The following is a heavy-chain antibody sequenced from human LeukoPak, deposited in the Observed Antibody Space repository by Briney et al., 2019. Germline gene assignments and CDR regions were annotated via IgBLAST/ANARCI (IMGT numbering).Heavy chain of an antibody. CDR3: VRDEAGRTSMWYGPDY. Sequence: PGGSLRLSCAASGFSFSSFWMTWVRQAPGKGLEWVANIKQDGSEKYYVDSVKGRFTISRDNAKNALYLQMNSLTAEDTAVYYCVRDEAGRTSMWYGPDYWGQGTLVTVSS. J-gene: IGHJ4*02. CDR2: IKQDGSEK. D-gene: IGHD6-13*01. CDR1: GFSFSSFW. V-gene: IGHV3-7*05.